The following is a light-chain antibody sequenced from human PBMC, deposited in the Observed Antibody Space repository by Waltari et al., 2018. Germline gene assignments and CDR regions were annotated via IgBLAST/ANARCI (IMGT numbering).Light chain of an antibody. V-gene: IGKV1-27*01. Sequence: DIQMTQSPSSLSASVGDRVTITCRASQGISNYLAWYQQKPGKVPKLLIYAASTLQSGVPSRFSGSGSGTEFTLTISSLQPDDFASYFCQQYNSFSGFTFGQGTKLEI. CDR3: QQYNSFSGFT. CDR1: QGISNY. J-gene: IGKJ2*01. CDR2: AAS.